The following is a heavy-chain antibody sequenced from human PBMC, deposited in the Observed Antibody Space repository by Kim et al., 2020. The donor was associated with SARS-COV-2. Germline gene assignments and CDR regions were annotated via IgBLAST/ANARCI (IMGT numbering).Heavy chain of an antibody. J-gene: IGHJ6*02. Sequence: GGSLRLSCAASGFPFSSFAMHGVRQAPGKGLEWVAVISYDGSNKYYADSVTGRFTISRDNSKNTVYLQMNSLRPEDTAVYYCARDGNSGIAVAGTHYYYGMDVWGQGTTVTVSS. CDR3: ARDGNSGIAVAGTHYYYGMDV. V-gene: IGHV3-30-3*01. CDR2: ISYDGSNK. CDR1: GFPFSSFA. D-gene: IGHD6-19*01.